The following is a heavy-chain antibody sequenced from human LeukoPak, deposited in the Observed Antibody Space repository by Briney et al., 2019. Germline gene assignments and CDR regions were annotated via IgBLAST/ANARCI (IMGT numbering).Heavy chain of an antibody. CDR1: GVSISSSNSY. V-gene: IGHV4-39*07. Sequence: PSETLSLTCTVSGVSISSSNSYWGWIRQPPGKGLEWIGSIYYSGSTYYNPSLKSRVTISVDTSKNQFSLKLSSVTAADTAVYYCARVDIVVVVASFDYWGQGTLVTVSS. CDR2: IYYSGST. CDR3: ARVDIVVVVASFDY. D-gene: IGHD2-15*01. J-gene: IGHJ4*02.